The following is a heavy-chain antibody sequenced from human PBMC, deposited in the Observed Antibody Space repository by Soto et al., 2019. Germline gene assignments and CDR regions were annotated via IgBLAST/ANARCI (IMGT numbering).Heavy chain of an antibody. CDR3: ARGGLEPFDY. D-gene: IGHD1-1*01. Sequence: EVKLVESGGGLVQSGGSLRLSCATSGFTFSDEWMHWVRQGPVKGLVWVSRINKDGSYKNYADFVEGRFTISRDDARSEVYLQMDRLRAEDTAVYYCARGGLEPFDYLGQGALVTVSS. V-gene: IGHV3-74*01. CDR1: GFTFSDEW. CDR2: INKDGSYK. J-gene: IGHJ4*02.